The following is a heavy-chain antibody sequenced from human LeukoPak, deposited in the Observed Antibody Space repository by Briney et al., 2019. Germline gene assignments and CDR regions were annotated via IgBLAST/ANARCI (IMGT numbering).Heavy chain of an antibody. CDR1: GFTFSSYS. V-gene: IGHV3-30*18. CDR3: AKDLRRFGYYYGSGSYPDY. D-gene: IGHD3-10*01. CDR2: ISYDGSNK. Sequence: GGSLRLSCAASGFTFSSYSMNWVRQAPGKGLEWVAVISYDGSNKYYADSVKGRFTISRDNSKNTLYLQMNSLRAEDTAVYYCAKDLRRFGYYYGSGSYPDYWGQGTLVTVSS. J-gene: IGHJ4*02.